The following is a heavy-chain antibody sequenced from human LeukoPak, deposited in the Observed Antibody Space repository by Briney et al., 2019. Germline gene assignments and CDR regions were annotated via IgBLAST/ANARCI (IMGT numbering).Heavy chain of an antibody. V-gene: IGHV4-61*02. CDR3: AREQLGGGYYYYYYMDV. J-gene: IGHJ6*03. D-gene: IGHD6-6*01. CDR2: IYTSGST. Sequence: SQTLSLTCTVSGGSISSGSYYWSWIRQPAGRGLEWIGRIYTSGSTNYNPSLKSRVTISVDTSKNQFSLKLSSVTAADTAVYYCAREQLGGGYYYYYYMDVWGKGTTVTVSS. CDR1: GGSISSGSYY.